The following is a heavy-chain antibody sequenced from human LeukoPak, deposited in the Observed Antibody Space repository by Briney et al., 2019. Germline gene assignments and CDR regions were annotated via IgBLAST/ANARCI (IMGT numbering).Heavy chain of an antibody. CDR2: IHSSGTT. V-gene: IGHV4-4*09. J-gene: IGHJ5*02. D-gene: IGHD6-6*01. Sequence: SETLSLTCTVSGGSISSSYWSWIRQPPGKGLEWIGYIHSSGTTNFNPSLKSRVTMLVDTSKNQFSLKLTSVTAADTAVYYCARHTAKAYSSSSDWFDPWGQGTLVTVSS. CDR1: GGSISSSY. CDR3: ARHTAKAYSSSSDWFDP.